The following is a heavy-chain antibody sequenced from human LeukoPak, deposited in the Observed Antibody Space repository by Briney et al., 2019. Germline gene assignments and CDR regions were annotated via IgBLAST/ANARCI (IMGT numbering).Heavy chain of an antibody. CDR1: GFTFSSYA. D-gene: IGHD2-8*01. V-gene: IGHV3-30-3*01. Sequence: GRSLRRSCAASGFTFSSYAMHWVRQAPGKGLEWVALISYDGGTKYYIDSVKGRFTISRDNSKNTLYLQMNSLRAEDTAVYYCAKAIEDCTNGVCFTYYYYGMDVWGQGTTVTVSS. J-gene: IGHJ6*02. CDR2: ISYDGGTK. CDR3: AKAIEDCTNGVCFTYYYYGMDV.